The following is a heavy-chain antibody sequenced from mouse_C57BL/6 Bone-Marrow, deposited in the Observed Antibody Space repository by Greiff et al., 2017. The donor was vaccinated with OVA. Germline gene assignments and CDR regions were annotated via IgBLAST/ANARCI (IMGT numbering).Heavy chain of an antibody. V-gene: IGHV1-50*01. CDR2: IDPSDSYT. CDR1: GYTFTSYW. J-gene: IGHJ1*03. CDR3: AREGPYYDATWYFDV. Sequence: QVQLQQPGAELVKPGASVKLSCKASGYTFTSYWMQWVNQRPGQGLEWIGEIDPSDSYTNYNQKFKVKATLTVDPYSSTAYMQLSRLTSEDSAVYYGAREGPYYDATWYFDVWGTGTTVTVSS. D-gene: IGHD1-1*01.